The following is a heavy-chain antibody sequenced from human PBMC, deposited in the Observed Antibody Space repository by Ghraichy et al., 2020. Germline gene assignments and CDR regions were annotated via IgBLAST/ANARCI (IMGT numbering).Heavy chain of an antibody. CDR1: GGSVSSGSYY. CDR2: IHYSEST. V-gene: IGHV4-61*01. CDR3: ARDRGKDAFDI. J-gene: IGHJ3*02. Sequence: ETLSLTCTVSGGSVSSGSYYWSWIRQPPGKGLEWVGYIHYSESTNYNPSLKSRVTISVDTSKNQFSLKLTSVTAADTAVYYCARDRGKDAFDIWGQGTMVTVSS. D-gene: IGHD3-10*01.